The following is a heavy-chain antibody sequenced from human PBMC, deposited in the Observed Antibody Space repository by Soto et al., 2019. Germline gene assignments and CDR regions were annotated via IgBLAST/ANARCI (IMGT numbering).Heavy chain of an antibody. CDR1: GYTFTSYG. CDR3: ARGRYGDY. Sequence: QVHLVQSGAEVKKPGASVKVSCKAAGYTFTSYGITWVRQAPGQGLAWMGWISAHNGNTDNAQKRQGRVIVTRDTSTSTAYMELRSLISDDAAVYYCARGRYGDYWGQGALVTVSS. D-gene: IGHD1-1*01. J-gene: IGHJ4*02. CDR2: ISAHNGNT. V-gene: IGHV1-18*01.